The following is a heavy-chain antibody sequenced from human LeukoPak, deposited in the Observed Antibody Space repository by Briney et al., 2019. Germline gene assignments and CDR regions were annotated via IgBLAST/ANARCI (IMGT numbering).Heavy chain of an antibody. V-gene: IGHV4-4*07. CDR1: GGSISSYY. D-gene: IGHD3-10*01. J-gene: IGHJ6*03. CDR3: ARVVGVLWLDYMDV. Sequence: SETLSLTCTVSGGSISSYYWGWIRQPAGKGLEWIGRIYTSGSTNYNPSLKSRVTMSVDTSKNQFSLKLSSVTAADTAVYYCARVVGVLWLDYMDVWGKGTTVTISS. CDR2: IYTSGST.